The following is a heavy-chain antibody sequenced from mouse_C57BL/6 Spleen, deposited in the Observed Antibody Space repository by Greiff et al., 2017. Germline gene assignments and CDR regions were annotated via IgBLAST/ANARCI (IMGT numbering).Heavy chain of an antibody. V-gene: IGHV14-4*01. CDR3: TRTTVVAREAMDD. J-gene: IGHJ4*01. CDR1: GFNIKDDY. Sequence: EVQLQQSGAELVRPGASVKLSCTASGFNIKDDYMHWVKQRPEQGLEWIGWIDPENGDTEYASKFQGKATITADTSSNTAYLQLSSLTSEDTAVYYCTRTTVVAREAMDDWGQGTSVTVSS. D-gene: IGHD1-1*01. CDR2: IDPENGDT.